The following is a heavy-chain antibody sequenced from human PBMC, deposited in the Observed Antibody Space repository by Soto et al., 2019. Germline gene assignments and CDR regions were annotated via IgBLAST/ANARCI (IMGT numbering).Heavy chain of an antibody. Sequence: LSLTCTLSGGSLSGGSYHWSWIRQSPGKGLEWLAYIYYTGSTNYNPSLQSRVTISLHTSKNQFSLKVSSVTAADTAVYFCARGNLAAAGSFDYWGQGALVTVSS. CDR3: ARGNLAAAGSFDY. CDR2: IYYTGST. D-gene: IGHD6-13*01. CDR1: GGSLSGGSYH. V-gene: IGHV4-61*01. J-gene: IGHJ4*02.